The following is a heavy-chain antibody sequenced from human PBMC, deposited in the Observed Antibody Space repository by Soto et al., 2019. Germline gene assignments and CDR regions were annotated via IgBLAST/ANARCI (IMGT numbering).Heavy chain of an antibody. CDR3: ARAGDECSSTSCYNWFDP. Sequence: GGSLRLSCAASGFSFTTAWINWVRQAPGKGQEWVSAISGSGGSTYYADSVKGRFTISRDNSKNTLYLQMNSLRAEDTAVYYCARAGDECSSTSCYNWFDPWGQGTLVTVSS. V-gene: IGHV3-23*01. J-gene: IGHJ5*02. CDR1: GFSFTTAW. D-gene: IGHD2-2*01. CDR2: ISGSGGST.